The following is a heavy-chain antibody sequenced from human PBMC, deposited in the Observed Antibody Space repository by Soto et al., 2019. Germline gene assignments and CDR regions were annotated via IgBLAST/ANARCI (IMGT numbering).Heavy chain of an antibody. Sequence: SVKVSCKASGGTFSSYAISWVRQAPGQGLEWMGGIIPIFGTANYAQKFQGRVTITADESTSTAYMELSSLRSEDTAVYYCARDRSGWYDYYSGMDVWGQGTTVTVSS. J-gene: IGHJ6*02. CDR1: GGTFSSYA. CDR2: IIPIFGTA. D-gene: IGHD6-19*01. V-gene: IGHV1-69*13. CDR3: ARDRSGWYDYYSGMDV.